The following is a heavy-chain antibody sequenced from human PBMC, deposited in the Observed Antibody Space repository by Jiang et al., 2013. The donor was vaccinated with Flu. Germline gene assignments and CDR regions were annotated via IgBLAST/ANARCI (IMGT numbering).Heavy chain of an antibody. J-gene: IGHJ4*02. V-gene: IGHV3-11*06. CDR3: ARGSDFWSGSTDY. CDR2: ISGSTTYT. CDR1: GFNFNDYY. Sequence: GGLVKPGGSLRLSCAASGFNFNDYYMTWIRQAPGKGLEWVSYISGSTTYTNYADSVKGRFTISRDNAENSLFLQMDSLTAEDTAVYYCARGSDFWSGSTDYWGQGTLVNVSS. D-gene: IGHD3-3*01.